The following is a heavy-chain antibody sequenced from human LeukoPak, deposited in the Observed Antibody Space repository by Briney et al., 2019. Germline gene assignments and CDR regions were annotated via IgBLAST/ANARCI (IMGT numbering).Heavy chain of an antibody. CDR2: MSGSGGST. V-gene: IGHV3-23*01. J-gene: IGHJ4*02. CDR1: GFTFSNYA. D-gene: IGHD3-10*01. CDR3: AKDEELLDY. Sequence: PGGSLRLSCAASGFTFSNYAMSWVRQAPGKGLEWVSAMSGSGGSTYYAESVKGRFTISRDNSKNTLYLQMNSLRAEDTAVYYCAKDEELLDYWGQGTLVTVSS.